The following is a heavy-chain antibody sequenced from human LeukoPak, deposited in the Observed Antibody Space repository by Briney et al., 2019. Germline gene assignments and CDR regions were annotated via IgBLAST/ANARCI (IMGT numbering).Heavy chain of an antibody. V-gene: IGHV4-61*09. CDR3: ARCMSELDYGDYAYYYHMDV. CDR2: FYSSTRT. J-gene: IGHJ6*04. CDR1: GDSLTSGSRY. D-gene: IGHD4-17*01. Sequence: PSETLSLTCTVSGDSLTSGSRYWSWVRQPAGKGLEWIGHFYSSTRTTYNPSLESRVTISGDTAKNQFSLKLDSVTAADTAVYFCARCMSELDYGDYAYYYHMDVWGKGTTVTVSS.